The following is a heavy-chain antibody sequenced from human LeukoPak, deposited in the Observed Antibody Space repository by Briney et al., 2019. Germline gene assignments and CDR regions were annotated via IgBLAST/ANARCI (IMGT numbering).Heavy chain of an antibody. CDR1: GFTFSNAW. V-gene: IGHV3-15*01. J-gene: IGHJ5*02. CDR2: IKSKTDGGTT. CDR3: TTDRLYFDP. D-gene: IGHD2-2*02. Sequence: NSGGSLRLSCAASGFTFSNAWMSWVRQAPGKGLEWVDRIKSKTDGGTTDYAAPVKGRFTISRDDSKNTLYLQMNSLKTEDTAVYYCTTDRLYFDPWGQGTLVTVSS.